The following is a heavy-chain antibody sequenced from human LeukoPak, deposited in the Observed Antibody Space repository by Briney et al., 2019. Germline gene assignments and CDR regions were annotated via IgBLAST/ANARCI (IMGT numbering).Heavy chain of an antibody. CDR2: ISSSSSYI. CDR3: ARENDYGDYFDY. Sequence: GGSLRLSCAASGFTFSSYSMNWVRQAPGKGLEWVSSISSSSSYIYYADSVKGRFTISRDNAKNSLYLQMNSLRAEDKAVYYCARENDYGDYFDYWGQGTLVTVSS. V-gene: IGHV3-21*01. CDR1: GFTFSSYS. D-gene: IGHD4-17*01. J-gene: IGHJ4*02.